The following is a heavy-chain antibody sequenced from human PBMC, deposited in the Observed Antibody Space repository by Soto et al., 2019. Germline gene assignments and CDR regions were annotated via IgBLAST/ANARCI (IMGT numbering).Heavy chain of an antibody. Sequence: QVQLVESGGGVVQPGRSLRLSCAASGFTFSSYGMHWVRQAPGKGLEWVAVISYDGSNKYYADSVKGRFTISRDNSKNPLYLQMNSRREEDTALYYGATDGGTPPVTTYYYYGMDVWGQGTTVTVSS. CDR2: ISYDGSNK. CDR1: GFTFSSYG. J-gene: IGHJ6*02. CDR3: ATDGGTPPVTTYYYYGMDV. V-gene: IGHV3-30*03. D-gene: IGHD4-17*01.